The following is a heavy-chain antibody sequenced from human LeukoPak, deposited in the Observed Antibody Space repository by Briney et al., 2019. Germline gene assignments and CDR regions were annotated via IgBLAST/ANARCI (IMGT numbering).Heavy chain of an antibody. V-gene: IGHV1-18*01. CDR3: TRFGCSSTSCYIDY. Sequence: GASVKVSCKASGYTFTSYGISWVRQAPGQGLEWMGWISAYNGNTNYAQKLQGRVTMTRDTSISTAYMELSRLRSDDTAVYYCTRFGCSSTSCYIDYWGQGTLVTVSS. D-gene: IGHD2-2*02. CDR2: ISAYNGNT. CDR1: GYTFTSYG. J-gene: IGHJ4*02.